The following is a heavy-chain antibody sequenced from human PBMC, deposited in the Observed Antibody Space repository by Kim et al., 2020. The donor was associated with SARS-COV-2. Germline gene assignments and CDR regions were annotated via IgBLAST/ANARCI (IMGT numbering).Heavy chain of an antibody. V-gene: IGHV4-39*01. CDR2: INYSGNS. Sequence: SETLSLTCTVSGDSFSRSSNYWGWIRQPPGKGLEWIGSINYSGNSYYNPSLKSRVTISVDTSKNQFSLKMRSVTAADTAVYYCARLVSENSAVEYWGQGTLVTVSS. J-gene: IGHJ4*02. CDR1: GDSFSRSSNY. CDR3: ARLVSENSAVEY.